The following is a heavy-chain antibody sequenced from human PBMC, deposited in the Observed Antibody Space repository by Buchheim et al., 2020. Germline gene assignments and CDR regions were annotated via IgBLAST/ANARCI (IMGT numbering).Heavy chain of an antibody. J-gene: IGHJ6*02. Sequence: QLQLQESGPGLVKPSETLSLTCTVSGGSISSSSYYWGWIRQPPGKGLEWIGSIYYSGSTYYNPSLKSRVTISVDPSTNQFSLKLSSVTAADTAVYYCARQSSGLDYYGMDVWGQGTT. CDR3: ARQSSGLDYYGMDV. V-gene: IGHV4-39*01. CDR2: IYYSGST. CDR1: GGSISSSSYY. D-gene: IGHD6-19*01.